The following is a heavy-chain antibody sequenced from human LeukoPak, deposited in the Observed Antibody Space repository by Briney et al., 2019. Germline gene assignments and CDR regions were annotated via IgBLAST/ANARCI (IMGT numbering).Heavy chain of an antibody. Sequence: GASVKVSCKASGYTFTSYGINWVRQAPGQGLEWMGGIIPIFGTANYAQKFQGRVTITADKSTSTAYMELSSLRSEDTAVYYCASGLITIFSPYYYYYYMDVWGKGTTVTVSS. CDR1: GYTFTSYG. D-gene: IGHD3-3*01. CDR2: IIPIFGTA. J-gene: IGHJ6*03. V-gene: IGHV1-69*06. CDR3: ASGLITIFSPYYYYYYMDV.